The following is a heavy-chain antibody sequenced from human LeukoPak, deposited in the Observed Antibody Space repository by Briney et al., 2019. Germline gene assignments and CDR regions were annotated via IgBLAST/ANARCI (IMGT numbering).Heavy chain of an antibody. V-gene: IGHV4-59*11. CDR3: ARGRVSSSTWHSTYYYYFYMDV. J-gene: IGHJ6*03. Sequence: SETLSLTCSVSGGSLSSHYWSWIRQPPGKGLEWIGYIYFSGSTNYNPSLKSRVTMSVDTSKNHFSLELSSATAADTAVYFCARGRVSSSTWHSTYYYYFYMDVWGEGTTVTVSS. CDR1: GGSLSSHY. D-gene: IGHD4-11*01. CDR2: IYFSGST.